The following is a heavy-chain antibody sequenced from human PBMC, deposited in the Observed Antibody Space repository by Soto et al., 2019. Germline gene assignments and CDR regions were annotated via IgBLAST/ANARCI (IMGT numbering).Heavy chain of an antibody. D-gene: IGHD3-9*01. J-gene: IGHJ4*02. CDR3: ANRFMYYDIFYFDS. V-gene: IGHV1-69*01. CDR1: GGTFSSYA. CDR2: IIPNFGTA. Sequence: QVQLVQSGAEVKKPGSSVKVSCKASGGTFSSYAISWVRQAPGQGLEWMGGIIPNFGTANYAQKFQGRVKITTHESTSTAYLELSSLISDYTGVYYCANRFMYYDIFYFDSWGPVSLVTVCS.